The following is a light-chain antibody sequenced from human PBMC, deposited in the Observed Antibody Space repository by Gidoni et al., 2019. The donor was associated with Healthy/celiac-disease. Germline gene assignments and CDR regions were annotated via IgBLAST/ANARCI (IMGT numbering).Light chain of an antibody. Sequence: DIQMTQSPSSLSASVGDRVTITCRASQSISSYLDWYQQKPGKAPKLLIYASSSLQSGVPSRFSVSGSGTDFTLTISILQPEDFASYYCQQSYSTPPALTFGGGTKVEIK. CDR1: QSISSY. V-gene: IGKV1-39*01. J-gene: IGKJ4*01. CDR3: QQSYSTPPALT. CDR2: ASS.